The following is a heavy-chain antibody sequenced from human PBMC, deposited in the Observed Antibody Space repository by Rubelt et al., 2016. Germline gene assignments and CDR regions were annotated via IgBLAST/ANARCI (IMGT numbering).Heavy chain of an antibody. CDR2: IDRSGNT. CDR1: GGSISSDDK. J-gene: IGHJ4*02. V-gene: IGHV4-4*02. D-gene: IGHD6-19*01. CDR3: ARELGDSSGWYRDH. Sequence: QVQLQESGPGLVKPSGTLSLTCAVSGGSISSDDKWTWVRQPPGKELEWIGEIDRSGNTHYNPSLKSRVTISLDTSTNQFSLKLSSVTAADTDGYYCARELGDSSGWYRDHWGQGTLVTVSS.